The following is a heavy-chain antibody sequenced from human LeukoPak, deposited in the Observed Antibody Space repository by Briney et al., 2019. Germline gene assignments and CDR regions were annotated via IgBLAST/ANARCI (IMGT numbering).Heavy chain of an antibody. J-gene: IGHJ4*02. CDR2: ISTSGST. V-gene: IGHV4-4*07. CDR1: GGSISTYY. Sequence: SETLSLTCTVSGGSISTYYSNWIRQPAGKGLEWIGRISTSGSTNYNPSLKSRATMSVDTSKNQFSLKLSSVTAADTAVYYCERDIAAGIDYWGQGTLVTVSS. CDR3: ERDIAAGIDY. D-gene: IGHD6-25*01.